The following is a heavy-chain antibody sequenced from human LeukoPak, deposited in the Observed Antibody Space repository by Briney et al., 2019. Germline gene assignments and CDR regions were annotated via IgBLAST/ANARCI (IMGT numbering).Heavy chain of an antibody. CDR1: GFTFRAFA. CDR2: IHSGGTT. V-gene: IGHV3-53*04. CDR3: ARGGAYHYALDV. D-gene: IGHD3-16*01. J-gene: IGHJ6*02. Sequence: GGSLRLSCDASGFTFRAFAMNWVRQTPGMGLEWVSGIHSGGTTYYADSVKGRFTISRQNSKNTLYLQMNSLTSEDTAVYFCARGGAYHYALDVWGQGTKVTVSS.